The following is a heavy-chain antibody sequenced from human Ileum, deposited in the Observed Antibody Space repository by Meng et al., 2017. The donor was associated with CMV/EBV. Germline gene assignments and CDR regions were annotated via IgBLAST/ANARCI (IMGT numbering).Heavy chain of an antibody. CDR1: EFSLNKYW. CDR3: TRDIQDGTYGKFDF. D-gene: IGHD1-26*01. V-gene: IGHV3-74*01. CDR2: IDSDGSRT. Sequence: GGSLRLSCEGSEFSLNKYWMHWVRQAPGKGLEWVSRIDSDGSRTSLADSVKGRFTISRDNTKNTLYLQMNSLRVEDTAVYYCTRDIQDGTYGKFDFWGQGTLVTVSS. J-gene: IGHJ4*02.